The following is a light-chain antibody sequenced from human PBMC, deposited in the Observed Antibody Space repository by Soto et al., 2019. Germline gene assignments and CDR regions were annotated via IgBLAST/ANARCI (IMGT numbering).Light chain of an antibody. CDR1: XSISRXY. Sequence: EIVLTQSPGXLXXXXXXXXXLSCRASXSISRXYLAWYQQRLGQAPRLLIYGASSGATGIPDRFSGSGSGTDFTLTISRLEPEDFAIYYCQQYGGVPYTFGQGTKLEIK. CDR2: GAS. V-gene: IGKV3-20*01. J-gene: IGKJ2*01. CDR3: QQYGGVPYT.